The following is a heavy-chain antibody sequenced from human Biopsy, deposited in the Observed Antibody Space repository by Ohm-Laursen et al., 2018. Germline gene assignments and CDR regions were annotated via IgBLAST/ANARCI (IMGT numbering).Heavy chain of an antibody. V-gene: IGHV1-46*01. CDR3: ARESPLRLGVCGAIRCFKEVFGMDV. D-gene: IGHD2-21*01. CDR1: GYNFGNYY. CDR2: LNPVAEAT. J-gene: IGHJ6*02. Sequence: EASVKVSCKASGYNFGNYYINWVRKVPGQGLEWLGVLNPVAEATIYAQKFQDRITMTRDTSTNTVYMDLTSLSSEDTAVYYCARESPLRLGVCGAIRCFKEVFGMDVWGQGTTVIVSS.